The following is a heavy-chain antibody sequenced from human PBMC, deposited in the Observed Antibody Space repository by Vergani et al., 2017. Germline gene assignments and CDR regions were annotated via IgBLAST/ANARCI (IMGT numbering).Heavy chain of an antibody. J-gene: IGHJ6*02. CDR2: INPSGGHT. V-gene: IGHV1-46*01. Sequence: QVQVVQSGAEVKKSGASVKVSCKTSGYTFSNYYMHWVRQAPGQGLEWMGIINPSGGHTNYAQKFQGRVTMTRDTSTSTVYMELSSLRSEDTAIYYCAKNPGISTTRHYYAMDVWGQGTTVTVSS. CDR1: GYTFSNYY. D-gene: IGHD1-1*01. CDR3: AKNPGISTTRHYYAMDV.